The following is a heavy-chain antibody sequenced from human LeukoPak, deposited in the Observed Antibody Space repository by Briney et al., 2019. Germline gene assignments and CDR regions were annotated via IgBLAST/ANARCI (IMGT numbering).Heavy chain of an antibody. CDR2: INWNGGST. CDR1: GFTFDDYG. D-gene: IGHD3-9*01. J-gene: IGHJ5*02. V-gene: IGHV3-20*01. Sequence: GGSLRLSCAASGFTFDDYGMGWVRQAPGKGLEWVSGINWNGGSTGYADSVKGRFTISRDNAKNSLYLQMNSLRAEDTALYHCARISTHYDILTGYYRYNWFDPWGQGTLVTVSS. CDR3: ARISTHYDILTGYYRYNWFDP.